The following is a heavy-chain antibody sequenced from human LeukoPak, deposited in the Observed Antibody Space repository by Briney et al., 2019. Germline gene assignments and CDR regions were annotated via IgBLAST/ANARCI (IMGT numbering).Heavy chain of an antibody. CDR1: GFTFTTCW. Sequence: PGESLRLSCAASGFTFTTCWMSWVRQAPGKGLEWVSGITWNSGSIAYADSVKGRFTISRDNAKNSLYLQMNSLRAEDVALYYCTRSTGWYNYFDYWGQGALVTVSS. CDR3: TRSTGWYNYFDY. CDR2: ITWNSGSI. V-gene: IGHV3-20*04. D-gene: IGHD6-19*01. J-gene: IGHJ4*02.